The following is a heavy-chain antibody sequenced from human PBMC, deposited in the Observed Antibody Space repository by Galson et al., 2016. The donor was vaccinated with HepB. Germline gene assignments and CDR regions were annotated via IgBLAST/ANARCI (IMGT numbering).Heavy chain of an antibody. CDR3: ARRTLQPSFDY. CDR2: IYYSGNT. J-gene: IGHJ4*02. D-gene: IGHD1-14*01. V-gene: IGHV4-39*02. Sequence: SETLSLTCTVSGDSISIRGYYWARIRQPPGKGLEWIGSIYYSGNTYNNPSLKTRVSMSVDTSKNHFSLELSSVTAADTAVYYCARRTLQPSFDYWGQGTLVTVSS. CDR1: GDSISIRGYY.